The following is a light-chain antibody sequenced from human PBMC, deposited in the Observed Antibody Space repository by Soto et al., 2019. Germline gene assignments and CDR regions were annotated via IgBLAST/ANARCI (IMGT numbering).Light chain of an antibody. V-gene: IGKV3-20*01. CDR2: GAS. CDR3: QQYGSSPWT. CDR1: QSVSSSY. Sequence: ESVLTQSPGALCLSPGERATLSCRASQSVSSSYLAWYQQKPGQAPRLLIYGASSRATGIPDRFSGSGSGTDFTLTISRLEPEDFAVYYCQQYGSSPWTFGQGTKVDI. J-gene: IGKJ1*01.